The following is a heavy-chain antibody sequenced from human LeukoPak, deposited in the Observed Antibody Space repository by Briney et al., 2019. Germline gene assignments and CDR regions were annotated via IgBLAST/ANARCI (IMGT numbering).Heavy chain of an antibody. CDR3: ARIRWISSEPGMVFFDL. D-gene: IGHD3-10*01. J-gene: IGHJ3*01. Sequence: PGGSLRLSCAASGFIVSSNYMSWVRQAPGKGLEWVSSIYSGGSTYYADSVKGRYTISRHNPNTLCLQMNSLKTEDTAVYYCARIRWISSEPGMVFFDLWGQGKMDTV. V-gene: IGHV3-53*04. CDR2: IYSGGST. CDR1: GFIVSSNY.